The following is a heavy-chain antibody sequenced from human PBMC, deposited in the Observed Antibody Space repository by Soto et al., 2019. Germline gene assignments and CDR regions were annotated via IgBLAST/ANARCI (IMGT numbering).Heavy chain of an antibody. J-gene: IGHJ4*02. CDR1: GYTLTELS. CDR2: FDPEDGET. D-gene: IGHD3-16*01. Sequence: ASVKVSCKVSGYTLTELSMHWVRQAPGKGLEWMGGFDPEDGETIYAQKFQGRVTMTEDTSTDTAYMELSSLRSEDTAVYYCATRRPKIYGSPFDFDYWGQGTLVTVSS. V-gene: IGHV1-24*01. CDR3: ATRRPKIYGSPFDFDY.